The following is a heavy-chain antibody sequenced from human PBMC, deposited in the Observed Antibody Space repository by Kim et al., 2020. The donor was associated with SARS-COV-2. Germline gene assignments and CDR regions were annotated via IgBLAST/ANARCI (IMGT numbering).Heavy chain of an antibody. CDR2: IRSKRYGETT. V-gene: IGHV3-49*03. CDR1: GFTFGDYA. Sequence: GGSLRLSCTTSGFTFGDYAMSWFRQAPGKGLEWVAFIRSKRYGETTEYAASVKGRFTISRDDSKRIAYLQMNGLKTEDTAVYYCTSGPYYYDSAAYYHDYWGQGTLVTVSS. D-gene: IGHD3-22*01. J-gene: IGHJ4*02. CDR3: TSGPYYYDSAAYYHDY.